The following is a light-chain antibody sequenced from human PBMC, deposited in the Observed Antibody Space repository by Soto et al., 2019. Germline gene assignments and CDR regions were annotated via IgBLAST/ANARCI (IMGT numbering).Light chain of an antibody. CDR3: HQYDSYPRT. V-gene: IGKV1-5*03. CDR2: RAS. Sequence: QMTQSPSTLSASLGDRVTMTCRASQSLDRDYLAWYQQKPGKAPKLLIYRASTLESGVPARFTGGGSGTAFTLTISSLEPDDFATYYCHQYDSYPRTFGQGTKVDLK. CDR1: QSLDRDY. J-gene: IGKJ1*01.